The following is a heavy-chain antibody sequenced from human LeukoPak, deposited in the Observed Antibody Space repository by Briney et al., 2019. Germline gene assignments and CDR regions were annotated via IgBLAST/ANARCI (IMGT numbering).Heavy chain of an antibody. CDR1: GYTFTGYY. D-gene: IGHD1-7*01. V-gene: IGHV1-2*02. CDR3: ARDNWNYGGPFDY. Sequence: ASVKVSCKASGYTFTGYYMHWVRQAPGQGLEWMGWINPNSGGTNYAQKFQGRVTMTTDTSTSTAYMELRSLRSDDTAVYYCARDNWNYGGPFDYWGQGTLVTVSS. CDR2: INPNSGGT. J-gene: IGHJ4*02.